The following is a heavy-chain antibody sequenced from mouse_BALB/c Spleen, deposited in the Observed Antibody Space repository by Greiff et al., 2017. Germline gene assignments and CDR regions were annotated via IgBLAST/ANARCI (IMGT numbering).Heavy chain of an antibody. V-gene: IGHV1-63*02. J-gene: IGHJ2*01. CDR1: GYTFTNYW. Sequence: VQRVESGAELVRPGTSVKISCKASGYTFTNYWLGWVKQRPGHGLEWIGDIYPGGGYTNYNEKFKGKATLTADTSSSTAYMQLSSLTSEDSAVYFCAREGPLPLDYWGQGTTLTVSS. D-gene: IGHD3-3*01. CDR3: AREGPLPLDY. CDR2: IYPGGGYT.